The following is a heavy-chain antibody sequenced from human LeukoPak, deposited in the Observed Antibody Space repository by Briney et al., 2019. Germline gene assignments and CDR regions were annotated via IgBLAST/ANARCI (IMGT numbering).Heavy chain of an antibody. Sequence: GGSLRLSCAASGFTFSSYAMSWVRQAPGKGLEWVSAISGSGGSTYYADSVKGRFTISRDNSKNTLYLQMNSLRAEDTAVYYCAKDLSGPGYCSGGSCYGTDNWFDPWGQGTLVTVSS. D-gene: IGHD2-15*01. V-gene: IGHV3-23*01. J-gene: IGHJ5*02. CDR2: ISGSGGST. CDR1: GFTFSSYA. CDR3: AKDLSGPGYCSGGSCYGTDNWFDP.